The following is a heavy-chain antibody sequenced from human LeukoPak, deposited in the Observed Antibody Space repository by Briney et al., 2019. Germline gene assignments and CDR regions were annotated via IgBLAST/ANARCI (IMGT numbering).Heavy chain of an antibody. D-gene: IGHD2-15*01. CDR3: ARDTGSGYCSGGRCRGAFDI. CDR1: GFSVGTNY. Sequence: GGSLRLSCAASGFSVGTNYMTWVRQAPGKGLEWVSVIYSGDDSYYADSVRGRFTISRDTPKNTLYLQMNSLRAEDTAVYYCARDTGSGYCSGGRCRGAFDIWGQGTMVTVSS. CDR2: IYSGDDS. J-gene: IGHJ3*02. V-gene: IGHV3-53*01.